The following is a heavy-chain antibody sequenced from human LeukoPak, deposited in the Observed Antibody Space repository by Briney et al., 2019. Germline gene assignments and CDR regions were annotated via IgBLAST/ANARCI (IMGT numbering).Heavy chain of an antibody. J-gene: IGHJ4*02. CDR2: FIPIFGTA. Sequence: ASVKLSCKGSGGTFSIYAISWVRQAPGQGLEWMGGFIPIFGTANYAHKFPGRVTITADESTSTAYVELSSLRSEDTAVYYCARVPYYDSSGYPYYFDYWGQGTLVTVSS. V-gene: IGHV1-69*13. CDR3: ARVPYYDSSGYPYYFDY. D-gene: IGHD3-22*01. CDR1: GGTFSIYA.